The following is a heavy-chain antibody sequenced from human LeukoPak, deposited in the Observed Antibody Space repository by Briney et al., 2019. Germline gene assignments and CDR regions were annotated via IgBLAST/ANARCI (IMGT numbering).Heavy chain of an antibody. CDR1: GGSFSGYY. V-gene: IGHV4-34*01. J-gene: IGHJ4*02. CDR2: INHSGST. Sequence: PSETLSLTCAVYGGSFSGYYWSWIRQPPGKGLEWIGEINHSGSTNYNPSLKSRVTISVDTSKNQFSLKLSSVTAADTAVYYCARVGISNYWGQGTLVTVSS. CDR3: ARVGISNY. D-gene: IGHD2/OR15-2a*01.